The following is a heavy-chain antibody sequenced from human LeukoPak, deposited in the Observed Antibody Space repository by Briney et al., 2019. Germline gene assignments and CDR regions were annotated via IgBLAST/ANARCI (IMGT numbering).Heavy chain of an antibody. D-gene: IGHD3-9*01. Sequence: PSETLSLTCTVSGGSISSYYWSWIRQPPGKGLEWIGYIYCSGSTNYNPSLKSRVTISVDTSKNQFSLKLSSVTAADTAVYYCARGGVVLRYFDWLPFDYWGQGTLVTVSS. CDR1: GGSISSYY. CDR3: ARGGVVLRYFDWLPFDY. V-gene: IGHV4-59*01. J-gene: IGHJ4*02. CDR2: IYCSGST.